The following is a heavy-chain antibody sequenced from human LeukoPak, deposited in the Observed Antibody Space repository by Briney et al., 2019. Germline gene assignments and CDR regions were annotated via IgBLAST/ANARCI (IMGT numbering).Heavy chain of an antibody. V-gene: IGHV3-48*01. CDR1: GFTFSSYS. Sequence: GGSLRLSCAASGFTFSSYSMNWVRQAPGKGLEWVSYISSSSSTIYYPDSVRGRFTISRDNAKDPLYLQLNSLRAEDTAVYYCVRDKFSSSSNAWGQGTLVTVSS. J-gene: IGHJ5*02. CDR3: VRDKFSSSSNA. CDR2: ISSSSSTI. D-gene: IGHD6-13*01.